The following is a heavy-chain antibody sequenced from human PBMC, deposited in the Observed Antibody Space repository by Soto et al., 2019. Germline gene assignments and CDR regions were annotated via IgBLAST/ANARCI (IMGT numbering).Heavy chain of an antibody. J-gene: IGHJ4*02. CDR2: ISYDGSNK. D-gene: IGHD6-19*01. CDR1: GFTFSSYA. CDR3: ARRPYSSGWLEYYFDY. V-gene: IGHV3-30-3*01. Sequence: GGSLRLSCAASGFTFSSYAMHWVRQAPGKGLEWVAVISYDGSNKYYADSVKGRFTISRDNSKNTLYLQMNSLRAEDTAVYYCARRPYSSGWLEYYFDYWGQGTLVTVSS.